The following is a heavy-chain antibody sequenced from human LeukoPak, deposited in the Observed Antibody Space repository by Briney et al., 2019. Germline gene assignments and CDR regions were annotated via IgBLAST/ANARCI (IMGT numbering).Heavy chain of an antibody. Sequence: GGSLRLSCAASGFTFSSYWMSWVRQAPGKGLEWVANIKQDGSEKYYMDSVKGRFTISRDNAKNSLYLQMNSLRAEDTAVYYCARGSGSYYFDAFDIWGQGTMVTVSS. CDR1: GFTFSSYW. CDR2: IKQDGSEK. D-gene: IGHD1-26*01. J-gene: IGHJ3*02. CDR3: ARGSGSYYFDAFDI. V-gene: IGHV3-7*04.